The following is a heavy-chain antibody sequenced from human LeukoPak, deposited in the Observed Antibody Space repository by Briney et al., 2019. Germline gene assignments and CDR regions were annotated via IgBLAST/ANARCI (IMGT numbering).Heavy chain of an antibody. CDR1: GYTFTGYY. CDR3: ARVCSSTSCYFDY. D-gene: IGHD2-2*01. CDR2: INPNSGGT. J-gene: IGHJ4*02. V-gene: IGHV1-2*02. Sequence: ASVKVSCKASGYTFTGYYMHWVRQAPGQGLEWMGWINPNSGGTNYAQKFQGRVTMTRDTSISTAYMELSRLRSDDTAVYYCARVCSSTSCYFDYWGQGTLVTVSS.